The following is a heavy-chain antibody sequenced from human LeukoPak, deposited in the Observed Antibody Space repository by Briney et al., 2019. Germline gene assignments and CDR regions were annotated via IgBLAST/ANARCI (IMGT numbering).Heavy chain of an antibody. CDR3: ARDYYDSSGYYPYYFDY. CDR2: IDSGGST. D-gene: IGHD3-22*01. Sequence: GGSLRLSCAASGFTVNSNYMSWVRQAPGKGLEWVSVIDSGGSTNYADSVKGRFTISRDNSKNTLYLQMTSLGAEDTAVYYCARDYYDSSGYYPYYFDYWGQGTLVTVSS. CDR1: GFTVNSNY. V-gene: IGHV3-53*01. J-gene: IGHJ4*02.